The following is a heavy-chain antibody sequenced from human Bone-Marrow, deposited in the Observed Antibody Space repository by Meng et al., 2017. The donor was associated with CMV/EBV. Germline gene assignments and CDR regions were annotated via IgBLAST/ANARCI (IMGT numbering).Heavy chain of an antibody. J-gene: IGHJ3*02. CDR2: IYWNDDK. CDR1: GFSLNTIGLG. V-gene: IGHV2-5*01. CDR3: AHTPYDPSGYSPAFHI. D-gene: IGHD3-22*01. Sequence: SGPTLVQPTQTLTLTCTFSGFSLNTIGLGVGWIRQPPGKALEWLALIYWNDDKRYSPSLKNRLTISKDASNNQVVLTMANMDPVDTATYSCAHTPYDPSGYSPAFHIWGQGTMVTVSS.